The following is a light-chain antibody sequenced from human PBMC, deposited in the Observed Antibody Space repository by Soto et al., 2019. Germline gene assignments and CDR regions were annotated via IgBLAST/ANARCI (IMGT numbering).Light chain of an antibody. V-gene: IGLV2-14*01. CDR3: SSYTSSSTRV. J-gene: IGLJ1*01. CDR1: SSDVGGYNY. Sequence: QSALTQPASVSGSPGQSITISCTGTSSDVGGYNYVSWYQQHPGKAPKLMIYEVTNRPSGASNRFSGSKSCNTASLTISGLQAEDEADYYCSSYTSSSTRVFGTGTKVTVL. CDR2: EVT.